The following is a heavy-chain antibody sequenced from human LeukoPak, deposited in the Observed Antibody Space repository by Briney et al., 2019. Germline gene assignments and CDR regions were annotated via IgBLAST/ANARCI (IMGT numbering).Heavy chain of an antibody. CDR3: ARDPGYSYGLPFDY. Sequence: SETLSLTCTVSGGSISSYYWSWIRQPPGKGLEWIGYIYYSGCTNYNPSLKSRVTISVDTSKNQFSLKLSSVTAADTAVYYCARDPGYSYGLPFDYWGQGTLVTVSS. CDR1: GGSISSYY. CDR2: IYYSGCT. D-gene: IGHD5-18*01. J-gene: IGHJ4*02. V-gene: IGHV4-59*01.